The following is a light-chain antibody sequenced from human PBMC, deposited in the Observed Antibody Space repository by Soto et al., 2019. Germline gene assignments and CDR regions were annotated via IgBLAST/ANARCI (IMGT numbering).Light chain of an antibody. CDR3: QQYSDSVGT. CDR2: AAS. CDR1: QSVSSDY. J-gene: IGKJ1*01. V-gene: IGKV3-20*01. Sequence: EIVLTPSPGTLSLSPVERATLSCRASQSVSSDYLAWYQQRPGQAPRLLIYAASSRATGIPDRFSGSGSGTDFTLTISRLEPEDFAVYYCQQYSDSVGTFGQGTKVDIK.